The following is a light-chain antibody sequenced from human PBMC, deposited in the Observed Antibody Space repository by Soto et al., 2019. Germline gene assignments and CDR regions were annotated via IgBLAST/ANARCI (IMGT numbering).Light chain of an antibody. CDR1: QSLSGGY. V-gene: IGKV3-20*01. Sequence: EIGLTQSPGTLSLSPGERATLSCRASQSLSGGYLAWFQQKPGQTPRLLIYSASNRATGIPDRFSGSGSGTDFTLPISRLEPEDFVVYSCQQKGSLPITFGQGTRLEMK. CDR3: QQKGSLPIT. CDR2: SAS. J-gene: IGKJ5*01.